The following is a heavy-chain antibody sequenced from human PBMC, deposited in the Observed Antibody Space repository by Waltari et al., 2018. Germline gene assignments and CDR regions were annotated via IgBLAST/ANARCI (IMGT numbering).Heavy chain of an antibody. V-gene: IGHV3-23*01. CDR3: TGGKQAL. Sequence: EVRLLESGGALVKPGGSLRLSCAASGIAFRTYGMSWVRQAPGKGLEWVSGIGGAGDETYYADSVKGRFTIARDNSKSTHYLQLNSLTAEDTAVYYCTGGKQALWGQGTRVIVSA. D-gene: IGHD3-16*01. CDR2: IGGAGDET. J-gene: IGHJ4*02. CDR1: GIAFRTYG.